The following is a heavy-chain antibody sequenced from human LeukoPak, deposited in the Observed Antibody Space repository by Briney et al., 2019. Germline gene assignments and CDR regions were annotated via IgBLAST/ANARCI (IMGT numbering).Heavy chain of an antibody. J-gene: IGHJ3*02. CDR1: GFTFSSYG. CDR2: IRYDGSNK. V-gene: IGHV3-30*02. CDR3: AKDSSSWGDAFDI. D-gene: IGHD6-13*01. Sequence: GGSLRLSCAASGFTFSSYGMHWVRQAPGKGLEWGAFIRYDGSNKYYADSVKGRFTISRDNSKNTLYLQMNSLRAEDTAVYYCAKDSSSWGDAFDIWGQGTMVTVSS.